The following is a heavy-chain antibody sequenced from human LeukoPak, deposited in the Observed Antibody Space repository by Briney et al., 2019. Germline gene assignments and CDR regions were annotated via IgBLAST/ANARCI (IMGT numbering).Heavy chain of an antibody. CDR2: IGTAGNT. D-gene: IGHD1-1*01. Sequence: QAGGSLRLSCAASGFTFSDYDRHWVRQATGKGLEWVSAIGTAGNTYYTGSVKGRLTISRENAQNSFYLQMNSLRAGDTAVYYCARVAKERVGGVYYFDYWGQGTLVSVSS. CDR1: GFTFSDYD. V-gene: IGHV3-13*01. CDR3: ARVAKERVGGVYYFDY. J-gene: IGHJ4*02.